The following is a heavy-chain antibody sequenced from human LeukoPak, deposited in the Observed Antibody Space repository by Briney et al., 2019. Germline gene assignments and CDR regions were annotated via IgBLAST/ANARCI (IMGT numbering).Heavy chain of an antibody. V-gene: IGHV1-69*04. Sequence: SVKVSCKASGGTFSSYAISWVRQAPGQGLEWMGRIIPILGIANYAQKFQGRVTITADKSTSTAYMELSSLRSEDTAVYYCARDRVEYYYDSSGSDYWGQGTLVTVSS. CDR1: GGTFSSYA. CDR3: ARDRVEYYYDSSGSDY. D-gene: IGHD3-22*01. J-gene: IGHJ4*02. CDR2: IIPILGIA.